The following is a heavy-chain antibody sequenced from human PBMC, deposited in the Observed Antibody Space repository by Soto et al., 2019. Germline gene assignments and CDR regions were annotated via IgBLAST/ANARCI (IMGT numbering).Heavy chain of an antibody. J-gene: IGHJ4*02. Sequence: EVQLVESGGGLVQPWGSLRLSCAASGFSISRFGMNWVRQAPGKGLEWVSYISSSSSTIYYADSVKGRFTISRDNAKNSLYLQMNSLRAEDTAVYYCAKSRPDRVWDFDYWGQGTLVTVSS. CDR3: AKSRPDRVWDFDY. CDR2: ISSSSSTI. D-gene: IGHD1-26*01. CDR1: GFSISRFG. V-gene: IGHV3-48*01.